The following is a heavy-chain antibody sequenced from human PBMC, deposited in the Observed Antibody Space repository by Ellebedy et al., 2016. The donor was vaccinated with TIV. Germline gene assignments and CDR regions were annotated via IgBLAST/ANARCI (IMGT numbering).Heavy chain of an antibody. V-gene: IGHV3-30*18. D-gene: IGHD3-10*01. CDR1: GFTFSSYG. J-gene: IGHJ6*02. Sequence: GESLKISCAASGFTFSSYGMYWVRQAPGKGLEWVAVISYDGSNKYYADSVKGRFTISRDNSKNTLYLQMNSLRAEDTAVYYCAKDAQRYSRFGESPYGMDVWGQGTTVTVSS. CDR2: ISYDGSNK. CDR3: AKDAQRYSRFGESPYGMDV.